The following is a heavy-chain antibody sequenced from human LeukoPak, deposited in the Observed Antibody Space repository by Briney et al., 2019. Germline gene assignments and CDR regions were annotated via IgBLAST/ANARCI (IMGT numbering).Heavy chain of an antibody. Sequence: GRSLRLSCAASGFSFSTYWMSWVRQAPGKGLEWVANVNQDGSENYYVDSVKGRFTISRDNAKNSLSLQMNSLRAEDTAVYYCAKDVTAMGYPYYFDQWGQGTLVTVSS. CDR3: AKDVTAMGYPYYFDQ. J-gene: IGHJ4*02. V-gene: IGHV3-7*01. CDR1: GFSFSTYW. CDR2: VNQDGSEN. D-gene: IGHD5-18*01.